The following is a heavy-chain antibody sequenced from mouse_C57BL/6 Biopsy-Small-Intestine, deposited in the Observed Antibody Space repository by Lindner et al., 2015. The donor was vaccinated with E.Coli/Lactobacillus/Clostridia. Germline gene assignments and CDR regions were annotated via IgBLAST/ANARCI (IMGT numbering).Heavy chain of an antibody. D-gene: IGHD1-1*01. V-gene: IGHV3-1*01. J-gene: IGHJ1*03. Sequence: VQLQESGPGMVKPSQSLSLTCTVTGYSITSGYDRHWIRHFPGNKLEWMGYISYSGSTNYNPSLKSRISITHDTSKNHFFLKLNSVTTEDTATYYCARYYYGSSYGYFDVWGTGTTVTVSS. CDR1: GYSITSGYD. CDR3: ARYYYGSSYGYFDV. CDR2: ISYSGST.